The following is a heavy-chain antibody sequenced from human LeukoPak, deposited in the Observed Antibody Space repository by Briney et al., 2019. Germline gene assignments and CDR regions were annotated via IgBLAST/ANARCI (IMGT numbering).Heavy chain of an antibody. CDR3: ATATRGKYDYYYYMDV. CDR1: GFTFSSYW. CDR2: IKQDGSEK. J-gene: IGHJ6*03. V-gene: IGHV3-7*01. D-gene: IGHD1-1*01. Sequence: GGSLRLSCAASGFTFSSYWMSWVRQAPGKGLEWVANIKQDGSEKYYVDSVKGRFTISRDNAKNSLYLQMNSLRAEDTAVYYCATATRGKYDYYYYMDVWGKGTTVTVSS.